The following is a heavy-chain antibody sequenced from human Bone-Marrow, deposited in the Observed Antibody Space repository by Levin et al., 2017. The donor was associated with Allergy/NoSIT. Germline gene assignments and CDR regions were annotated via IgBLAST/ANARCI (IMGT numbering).Heavy chain of an antibody. V-gene: IGHV4-39*01. J-gene: IGHJ4*02. Sequence: SETLSLTCSVSGVSLTSHDYYWGWIRQPPGTGLEWIGTMYASLGTKYNPSLKSRVTMSADTSKTQFTLTMRSMTAADTAVFYCATLGPGSRYPRIDFWGQGTLVTVSS. CDR1: GVSLTSHDYY. CDR2: MYASLGT. CDR3: ATLGPGSRYPRIDF. D-gene: IGHD3-16*02.